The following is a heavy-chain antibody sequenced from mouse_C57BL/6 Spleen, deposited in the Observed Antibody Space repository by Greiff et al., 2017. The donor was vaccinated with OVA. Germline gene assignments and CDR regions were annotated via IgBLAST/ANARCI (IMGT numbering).Heavy chain of an antibody. CDR3: AGEGIYYDYSAWFAY. V-gene: IGHV1-81*01. CDR2: IYPRSGNT. J-gene: IGHJ3*01. CDR1: GYTFTSYG. Sequence: QVQLQQSGAELARPGASVKLSCKASGYTFTSYGISWVKQRTGQGLEWIGEIYPRSGNTYYNEKFKGKATLTADKSSSTAYMELRSLTSEDSAVYFCAGEGIYYDYSAWFAYWGQGTLVTVSA. D-gene: IGHD2-4*01.